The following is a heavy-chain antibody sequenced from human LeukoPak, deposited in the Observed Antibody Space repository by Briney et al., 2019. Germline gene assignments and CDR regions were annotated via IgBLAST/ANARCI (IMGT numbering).Heavy chain of an antibody. CDR3: ARDRPFCSTTTCSEDAFDV. Sequence: PSETLSLTCTVSGGSISPYYWSWIRQPPGKELEWIAFIFYSGSAHYNPSLTSRVTISVDTSKNQFSLRLTSVTAADTAVYYCARDRPFCSTTTCSEDAFDVWGQGTMVTVSS. J-gene: IGHJ3*01. D-gene: IGHD2-2*01. CDR2: IFYSGSA. CDR1: GGSISPYY. V-gene: IGHV4-59*12.